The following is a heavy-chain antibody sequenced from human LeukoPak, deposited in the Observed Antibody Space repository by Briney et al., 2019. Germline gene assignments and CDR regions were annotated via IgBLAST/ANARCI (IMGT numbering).Heavy chain of an antibody. D-gene: IGHD6-6*01. CDR2: ISGSGGST. CDR1: GFTFDDYA. J-gene: IGHJ4*02. CDR3: AKGQLVRGEFDY. Sequence: PGRSLRLSCAASGFTFDDYAMHWVRQAPGKGLEWVSAISGSGGSTYYADSVKGRFTISRDNSKNTLYLQMNSLRAEDTAVYYCAKGQLVRGEFDYWGQGTLVTVSS. V-gene: IGHV3-23*01.